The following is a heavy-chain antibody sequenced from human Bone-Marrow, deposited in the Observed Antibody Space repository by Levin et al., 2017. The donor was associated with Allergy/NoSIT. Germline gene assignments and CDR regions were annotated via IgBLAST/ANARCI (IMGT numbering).Heavy chain of an antibody. D-gene: IGHD3-22*01. CDR3: ASTYYYDSSGYFSFDY. J-gene: IGHJ4*02. Sequence: ASVKVSCAASGFTFSSYSMNWVRQAPGKGLEWVSSISSSSSYIYYADSVKGRFTISRDNAKNSLYLQMNSLRAEDTAVYYCASTYYYDSSGYFSFDYWGQGTLVTVSS. CDR2: ISSSSSYI. V-gene: IGHV3-21*01. CDR1: GFTFSSYS.